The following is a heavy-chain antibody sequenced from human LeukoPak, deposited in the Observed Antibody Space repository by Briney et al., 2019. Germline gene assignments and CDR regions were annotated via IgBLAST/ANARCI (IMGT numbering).Heavy chain of an antibody. J-gene: IGHJ6*03. Sequence: ASVKVSCKASGYTFTSYDINWVRQATGQGLEWMGWMNPNSGNTGYAQKFQGRVTMTRNTSISTAYMELSSLRSEDTAVYYCARAGFGGRNYYYYYMDVWGKGTTVTVSS. CDR3: ARAGFGGRNYYYYYMDV. CDR2: MNPNSGNT. V-gene: IGHV1-8*01. CDR1: GYTFTSYD. D-gene: IGHD3-10*01.